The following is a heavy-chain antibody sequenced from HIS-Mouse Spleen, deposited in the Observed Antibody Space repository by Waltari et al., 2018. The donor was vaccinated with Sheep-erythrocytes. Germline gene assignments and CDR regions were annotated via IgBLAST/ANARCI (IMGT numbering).Heavy chain of an antibody. J-gene: IGHJ4*02. D-gene: IGHD1-26*01. CDR2: ILPILGIA. CDR1: GGTFSSYA. CDR3: AQTGATTPHFDY. Sequence: QVQLVQSGAEVKKPGSSVKVSCKASGGTFSSYAISWVRQAPVQGLEWMGRILPILGIANYAQKFQGRVTITADKSTSTAYMELSSLRSEDTAVYYCAQTGATTPHFDYWGQGTLVTVSS. V-gene: IGHV1-69*04.